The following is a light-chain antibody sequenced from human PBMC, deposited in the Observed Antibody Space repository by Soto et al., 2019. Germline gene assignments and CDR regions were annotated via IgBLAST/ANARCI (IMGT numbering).Light chain of an antibody. J-gene: IGLJ1*01. V-gene: IGLV2-14*03. CDR1: SSDVGGYNY. CDR2: DVS. CDR3: SSYTTSNTRQIV. Sequence: QSALTHPASVSGSPGQSITIPCTGTSSDVGGYNYVSWYQHHPGKAPKLMIYDVSNRPSGVSNRFSGSKSGNTASLTISGLQPEDEADYYCSSYTTSNTRQIVFGTGTKVTVL.